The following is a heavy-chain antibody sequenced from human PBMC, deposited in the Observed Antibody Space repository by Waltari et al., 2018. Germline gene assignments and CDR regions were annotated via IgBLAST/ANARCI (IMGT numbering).Heavy chain of an antibody. J-gene: IGHJ3*02. CDR1: GFTFDDYA. D-gene: IGHD3-22*01. Sequence: EVQLVESGGGLVQPGRSLRLSCAASGFTFDDYAMHWVRQAPGKGREWGSGISLNSGSIGYADSSKGRFTISRDNAKNSLYLQMNSPRAEDTALYYCATAEYYYDSSGYHTPGAFDIWGQGTMVTVSS. CDR2: ISLNSGSI. CDR3: ATAEYYYDSSGYHTPGAFDI. V-gene: IGHV3-9*01.